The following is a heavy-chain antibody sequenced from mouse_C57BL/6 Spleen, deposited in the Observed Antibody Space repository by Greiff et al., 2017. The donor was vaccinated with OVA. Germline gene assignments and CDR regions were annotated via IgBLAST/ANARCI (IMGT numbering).Heavy chain of an antibody. CDR1: GYSITSGYY. J-gene: IGHJ2*01. Sequence: EVKVEESGPGLVKPSQSLSLTCSVTGYSITSGYYWNWIRQFPGNKLEWMGYISYDGSNNYNPSLKNRISITRDTSKNQFFLKLNSVTTEDTATYYCARRYDGYFDYWGQGTTLTVSS. CDR2: ISYDGSN. CDR3: ARRYDGYFDY. V-gene: IGHV3-6*01. D-gene: IGHD2-3*01.